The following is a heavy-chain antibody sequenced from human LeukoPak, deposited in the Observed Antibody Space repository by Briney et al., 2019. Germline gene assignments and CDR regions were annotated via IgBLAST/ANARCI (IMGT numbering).Heavy chain of an antibody. D-gene: IGHD3-3*01. J-gene: IGHJ6*02. CDR3: ARSPAPSSSLTIFGVVFPYYGTDV. V-gene: IGHV4-59*08. CDR2: IYYSGST. CDR1: GGSISSYY. Sequence: SETLSLTCTVSGGSISSYYWSWIRQPPGKGLEWIGYIYYSGSTNYNPSLKSQVTISVDTSKNQFSLKLSSVTAADTAVYYCARSPAPSSSLTIFGVVFPYYGTDVWGQGTTVTVSS.